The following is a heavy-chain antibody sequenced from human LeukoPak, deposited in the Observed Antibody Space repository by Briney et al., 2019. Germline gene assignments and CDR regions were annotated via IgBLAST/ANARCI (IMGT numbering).Heavy chain of an antibody. J-gene: IGHJ5*02. D-gene: IGHD6-19*01. V-gene: IGHV4-59*01. CDR2: IYHSGST. CDR1: GGSISSYY. CDR3: ARAARAAVAGTEWFDP. Sequence: SETLSLTCTVSGGSISSYYWSWIRQPPGKGLEWIGYIYHSGSTNYNPSLKSRVTISVDTSKNQFSLKLSSVTAADTAVYYCARAARAAVAGTEWFDPWGQGTLVTVSS.